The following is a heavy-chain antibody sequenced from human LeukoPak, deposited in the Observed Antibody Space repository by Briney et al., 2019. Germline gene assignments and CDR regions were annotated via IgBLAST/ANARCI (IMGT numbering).Heavy chain of an antibody. D-gene: IGHD6-19*01. CDR2: ISYDGSNK. Sequence: PGGSLRLSCAASGFTFSSYAMHWVRQAPGKGLEWVAVISYDGSNKYYADSVKGRFTISRDNSKNTLYLQMNSLRAEDTAVYYCARDLTAVAGYYYYYYGMDVWGQGTTVTVSS. CDR1: GFTFSSYA. CDR3: ARDLTAVAGYYYYYYGMDV. V-gene: IGHV3-30-3*01. J-gene: IGHJ6*02.